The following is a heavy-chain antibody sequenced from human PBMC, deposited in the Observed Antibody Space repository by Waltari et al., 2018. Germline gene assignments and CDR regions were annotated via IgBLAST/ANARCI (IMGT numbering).Heavy chain of an antibody. CDR3: ACRPTLGVTTLGNYYYYGMDV. J-gene: IGHJ6*02. V-gene: IGHV4-38-2*01. CDR1: GYSISSGYY. CDR2: IYHSGST. D-gene: IGHD4-17*01. Sequence: QVQLQESGPGLVKPSETLSLTCAVSGYSISSGYYWGWIRQPPGKGLEWIGSIYHSGSTYYNPSLKSRVTISVDTSKNQFSLKLSSVTAADTAVYYCACRPTLGVTTLGNYYYYGMDVWGQGTTVTVSS.